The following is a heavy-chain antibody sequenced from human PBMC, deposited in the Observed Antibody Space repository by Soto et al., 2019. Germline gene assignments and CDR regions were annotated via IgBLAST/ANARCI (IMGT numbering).Heavy chain of an antibody. Sequence: GGSLRLSCAASGFTFSSYGMHWVRQAPGKGLEWVAVISYDGSNKYYADSVKGRFTISRDNSKNTLYLQMNSLRAEDTAVYYCAKDLGIAAAGILTYYYYGMDVWGQGTTVTVSS. D-gene: IGHD6-13*01. CDR3: AKDLGIAAAGILTYYYYGMDV. CDR2: ISYDGSNK. J-gene: IGHJ6*02. CDR1: GFTFSSYG. V-gene: IGHV3-30*18.